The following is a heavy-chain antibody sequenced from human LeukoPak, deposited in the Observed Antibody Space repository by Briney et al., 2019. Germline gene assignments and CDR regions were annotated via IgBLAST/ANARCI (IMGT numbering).Heavy chain of an antibody. Sequence: PGGSLRLSCSASGFTFSSYAMHWVRQAPGKGLEHVSGISSNGGSTYYADSVKGRFTISRDDSKNTLYLQMSSLRAEDTAVYYCVKDEGNYDSSGYRGLAYWGQGTLVTVSS. CDR1: GFTFSSYA. J-gene: IGHJ4*02. CDR2: ISSNGGST. V-gene: IGHV3-64D*06. D-gene: IGHD3-22*01. CDR3: VKDEGNYDSSGYRGLAY.